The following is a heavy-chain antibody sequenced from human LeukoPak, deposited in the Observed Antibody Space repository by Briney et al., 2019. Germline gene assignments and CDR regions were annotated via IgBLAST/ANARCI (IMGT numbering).Heavy chain of an antibody. D-gene: IGHD6-19*01. J-gene: IGHJ4*02. Sequence: GRSLRLSCAASGFTFSSYGMHWVRQAPGKGLEWVAVISYDGSNKYYADSVKGRFTISRDNSKNTLYLQMNSLRAEDTAVYYCAKGFTSGWTADLFDYWGQGTLVTVSS. CDR3: AKGFTSGWTADLFDY. CDR1: GFTFSSYG. V-gene: IGHV3-30*18. CDR2: ISYDGSNK.